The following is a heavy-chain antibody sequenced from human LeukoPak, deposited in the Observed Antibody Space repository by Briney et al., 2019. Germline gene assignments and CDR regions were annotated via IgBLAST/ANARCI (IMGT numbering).Heavy chain of an antibody. CDR1: GYTFTSYG. D-gene: IGHD3-10*01. Sequence: ASVKVSCKASGYTFTSYGISWVRQAPGQGLEWMGWISAYNGNTNYAQKLQGRVTMTTDTSTSTAYMELRSLRSDDTAVYYCARDNEGSGYGSGSIHWGQGTLVTVSS. J-gene: IGHJ4*02. V-gene: IGHV1-18*01. CDR3: ARDNEGSGYGSGSIH. CDR2: ISAYNGNT.